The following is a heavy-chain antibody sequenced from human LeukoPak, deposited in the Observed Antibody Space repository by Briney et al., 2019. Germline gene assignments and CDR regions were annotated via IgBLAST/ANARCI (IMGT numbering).Heavy chain of an antibody. D-gene: IGHD6-6*01. CDR2: ISRDSAFV. Sequence: AGGSLRLSCAASGFTFSAYDMNWVRQAPGKGLEWVSYISRDSAFVYYADSVKGRLTISRDNAKNSLYLQTESLRGEDTAVYYCARDDASTARASGMDVWGIGTTVTVSS. CDR3: ARDDASTARASGMDV. J-gene: IGHJ6*04. V-gene: IGHV3-21*01. CDR1: GFTFSAYD.